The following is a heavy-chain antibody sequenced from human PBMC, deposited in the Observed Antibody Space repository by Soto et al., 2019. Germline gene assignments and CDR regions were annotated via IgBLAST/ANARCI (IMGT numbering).Heavy chain of an antibody. D-gene: IGHD3-10*01. J-gene: IGHJ6*02. V-gene: IGHV4-59*01. CDR2: IYYSGST. CDR1: GGSISSYY. Sequence: SETLSLTCTVSGGSISSYYWSWIRQPPGKGLEWIGYIYYSGSTNYNPSLKSRVTISVDTSKNQFSLKLSSVTAADTAVYYCARGYGSGSYYKPDPSYYYYYGMDVWGQGTTVTVSS. CDR3: ARGYGSGSYYKPDPSYYYYYGMDV.